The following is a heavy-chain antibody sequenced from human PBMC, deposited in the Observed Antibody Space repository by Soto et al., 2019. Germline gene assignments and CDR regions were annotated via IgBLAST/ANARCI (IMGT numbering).Heavy chain of an antibody. Sequence: QVQLVQSGAEVKKPGASVKVSCKASGYTFTSYGISWVRQAPGQGLEWMGWISAYNGNTNYAQKLQGRVTMTTDTSTSTAYMELRSLRSDDTAVYYCSTTVTTALYYYYYGMDVRGQGTTVTVSS. D-gene: IGHD4-17*01. CDR3: STTVTTALYYYYYGMDV. V-gene: IGHV1-18*04. CDR1: GYTFTSYG. CDR2: ISAYNGNT. J-gene: IGHJ6*02.